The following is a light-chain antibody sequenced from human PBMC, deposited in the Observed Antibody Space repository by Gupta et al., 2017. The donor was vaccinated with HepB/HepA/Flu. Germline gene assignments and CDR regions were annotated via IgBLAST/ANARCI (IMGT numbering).Light chain of an antibody. J-gene: IGLJ2*01. CDR2: ADN. Sequence: QSVLTQPPSVSGAPGQRVTISCTGTSSNVGAHYGVHWYQQVPGTAPKLLIYADNNRPSGVPDRISGSKSGTSASLAFTGLQPEDEADYYCQSYDSSLSVVVFGGGTKLTVL. CDR3: QSYDSSLSVVV. V-gene: IGLV1-40*01. CDR1: SSNVGAHYG.